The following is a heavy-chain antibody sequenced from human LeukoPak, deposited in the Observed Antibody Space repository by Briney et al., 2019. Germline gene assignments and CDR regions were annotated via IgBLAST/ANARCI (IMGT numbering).Heavy chain of an antibody. CDR2: FAGSDTTT. J-gene: IGHJ4*02. Sequence: PGGSLRLSCAASGFDFSAYEMNLVRQAPGKGLEWVSYFAGSDTTTYYADSVKGRFTISRDNAKNILYLQMNRLRVEDTALYYCTTLGYHLDSWGQGTLVTVSS. D-gene: IGHD3-22*01. CDR3: TTLGYHLDS. V-gene: IGHV3-48*03. CDR1: GFDFSAYE.